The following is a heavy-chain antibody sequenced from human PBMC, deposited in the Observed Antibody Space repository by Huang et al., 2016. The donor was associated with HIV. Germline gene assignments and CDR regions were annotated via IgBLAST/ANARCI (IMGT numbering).Heavy chain of an antibody. V-gene: IGHV4-4*07. D-gene: IGHD2-2*01. J-gene: IGHJ6*02. Sequence: QVQLQESGPGLVKPSETLSLTCTVSGGSISTYYWSWIRQSAGKGLEWIGRFYTRGKTNDNPSLRSRVTMSGDTSKNQFSLRLTSVTAADTAVYYCARENEFCGSTNCHHYYYGLDVWGQGTTVTVSS. CDR2: FYTRGKT. CDR1: GGSISTYY. CDR3: ARENEFCGSTNCHHYYYGLDV.